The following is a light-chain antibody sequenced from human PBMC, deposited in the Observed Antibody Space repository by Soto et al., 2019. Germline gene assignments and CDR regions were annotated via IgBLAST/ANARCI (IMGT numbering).Light chain of an antibody. Sequence: ILLTHSPSTLSVSPGARATLSCRASQSVSSNLAWYQQKPGQAPRLLIYAVSTRATGIPARFSGSGSGTEFTLTINSLQSEDFAIYYCQQYNYWPRTFGQGTKVDIK. J-gene: IGKJ1*01. CDR2: AVS. V-gene: IGKV3D-15*01. CDR3: QQYNYWPRT. CDR1: QSVSSN.